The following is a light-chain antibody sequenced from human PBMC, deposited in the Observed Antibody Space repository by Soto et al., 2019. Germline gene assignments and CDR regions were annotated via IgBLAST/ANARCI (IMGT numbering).Light chain of an antibody. V-gene: IGKV3-20*01. CDR2: GAS. CDR3: QQYDSTPVT. CDR1: QSISASY. J-gene: IGKJ2*01. Sequence: IVLTQSPGTLSLSPGERATLSCGASQSISASYLAWYQQKPGQAPRLLIYGASRRATGIPDRFSAGGSGTVFTLTISRLEREDFAVYYCQQYDSTPVTFGQGTKVEIK.